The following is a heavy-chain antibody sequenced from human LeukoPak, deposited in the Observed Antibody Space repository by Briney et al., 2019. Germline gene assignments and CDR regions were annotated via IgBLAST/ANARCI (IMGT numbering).Heavy chain of an antibody. J-gene: IGHJ4*02. CDR2: ISYDGSNK. CDR1: GITFSSYA. D-gene: IGHD4-17*01. V-gene: IGHV3-30*04. CDR3: ARDRDPRYGDYDGYFDY. Sequence: TGGSLRLSCAASGITFSSYAMHWVRQAPGKGLEWVAVISYDGSNKYYADSVKGRFTISRDNSKHTLYLQMNSLRAEDTAVYYCARDRDPRYGDYDGYFDYWGQGTQVTVSS.